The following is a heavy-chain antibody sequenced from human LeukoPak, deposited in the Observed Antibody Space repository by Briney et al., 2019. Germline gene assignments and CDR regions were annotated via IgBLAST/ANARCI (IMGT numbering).Heavy chain of an antibody. CDR1: GFTFSSYG. Sequence: GGSLRLSCAASGFTFSSYGMHWVRQAPGKGLEWVAFIRYDGSNKYYADSVKGRFTISRDNSKNTLYLQMNSLRAEDTAVYYCAKDFDCTNGVCYMGDFDYWSQGTLVTVSS. D-gene: IGHD2-8*01. V-gene: IGHV3-30*02. CDR3: AKDFDCTNGVCYMGDFDY. J-gene: IGHJ4*02. CDR2: IRYDGSNK.